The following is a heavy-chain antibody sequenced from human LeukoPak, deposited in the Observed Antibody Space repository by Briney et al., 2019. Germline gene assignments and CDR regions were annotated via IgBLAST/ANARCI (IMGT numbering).Heavy chain of an antibody. Sequence: SETLSLTCTVSGGSISSSSYYWGWIRQPPGKGLEWIGSIYHSGSTYYNPSLKSRVTISVDTSKNQFSLKLSSVTAADTAVYYCAREGPRHFDYWGQGTLVTVSS. V-gene: IGHV4-39*07. CDR2: IYHSGST. CDR3: AREGPRHFDY. CDR1: GGSISSSSYY. D-gene: IGHD1-14*01. J-gene: IGHJ4*02.